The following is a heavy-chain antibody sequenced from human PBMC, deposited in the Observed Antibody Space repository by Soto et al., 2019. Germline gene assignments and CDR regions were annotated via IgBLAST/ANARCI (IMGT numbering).Heavy chain of an antibody. V-gene: IGHV3-23*01. CDR1: GFTFSTYG. CDR2: MSNSGVRT. Sequence: EVQLLESGGDLVQPGGSLRLSCAASGFTFSTYGMSWVRQAPGKGLEWVSSMSNSGVRTYYADFVKGRFTISRDNSKKPRYLPINSLRAEDKAVYYCAKDPVSWRPQNYFDYWGQGTLVTVCS. J-gene: IGHJ4*02. CDR3: AKDPVSWRPQNYFDY.